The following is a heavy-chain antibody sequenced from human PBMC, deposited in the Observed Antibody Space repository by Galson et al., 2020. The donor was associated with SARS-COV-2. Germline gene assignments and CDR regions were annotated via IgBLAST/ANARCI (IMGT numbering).Heavy chain of an antibody. Sequence: GGSLRLSCAASGFTFSSYGMHWVRQAPGKGLEWVAVIWYDGSNKYYADSVKGRFTISRDNSKNTLYLQMNSLRAEDTAVYYCARDLGIAASHEYFQHWGQGTLVTVSS. CDR2: IWYDGSNK. D-gene: IGHD6-13*01. V-gene: IGHV3-33*01. CDR1: GFTFSSYG. CDR3: ARDLGIAASHEYFQH. J-gene: IGHJ1*01.